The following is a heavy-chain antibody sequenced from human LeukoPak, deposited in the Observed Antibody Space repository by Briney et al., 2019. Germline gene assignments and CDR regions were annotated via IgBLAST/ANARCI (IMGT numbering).Heavy chain of an antibody. Sequence: SETLSLTCTVSGGSISSYYWSWIRQPPGKGLEWIGYIYYSGSTNYNPSLKSRVTISVDTSKNQFSLKLSSVTAADTAVYYCARGATKENYDILTGYYYYFDYWGQGTLVTVSS. CDR3: ARGATKENYDILTGYYYYFDY. CDR2: IYYSGST. D-gene: IGHD3-9*01. J-gene: IGHJ4*02. V-gene: IGHV4-59*01. CDR1: GGSISSYY.